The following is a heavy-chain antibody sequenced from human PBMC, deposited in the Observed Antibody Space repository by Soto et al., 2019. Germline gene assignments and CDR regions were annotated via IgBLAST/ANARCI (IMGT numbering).Heavy chain of an antibody. J-gene: IGHJ4*02. CDR2: INAGNGNT. CDR3: AKGRYCSGGYCFSESHFDC. CDR1: GYTFTDYT. Sequence: QVQLVQSGAEVKKPGASVKISCKASGYTFTDYTVQWVRQAPGQRLEWMGWINAGNGNTKYSQIFQGRITVTRDTSASTAYMGLSSLTSEDSAVYYCAKGRYCSGGYCFSESHFDCWGQGTLVTVSS. V-gene: IGHV1-3*01. D-gene: IGHD2-15*01.